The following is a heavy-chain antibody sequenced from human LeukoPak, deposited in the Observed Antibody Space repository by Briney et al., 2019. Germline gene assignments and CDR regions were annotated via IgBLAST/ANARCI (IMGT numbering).Heavy chain of an antibody. CDR2: IYPGDSDT. J-gene: IGHJ4*02. D-gene: IGHD2-15*01. CDR3: ARLRYCSGGSCYPFDY. V-gene: IGHV5-51*01. Sequence: GESLKISCKASGYSFTSYWIGWVRQMPGKGLEWMGIIYPGDSDTRYSPSFQGQVTISADKSISTAYLQWSSLKASDTAMYYCARLRYCSGGSCYPFDYWGQGTLVTVSS. CDR1: GYSFTSYW.